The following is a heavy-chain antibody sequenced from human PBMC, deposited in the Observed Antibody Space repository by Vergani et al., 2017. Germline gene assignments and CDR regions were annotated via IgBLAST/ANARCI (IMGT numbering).Heavy chain of an antibody. D-gene: IGHD2-21*01. J-gene: IGHJ4*02. Sequence: EVQLVESGGGLVQPGGSLRLSCAASGFTSSSSLMSWVRQAPGKGLEGVANIKQDGSEKYHVDSLKGRFTISRDKAKNSLYLQMNSLRAEDTAVYYCARDRRLAYWGQGTLVTVSS. V-gene: IGHV3-7*01. CDR1: GFTSSSSL. CDR2: IKQDGSEK. CDR3: ARDRRLAY.